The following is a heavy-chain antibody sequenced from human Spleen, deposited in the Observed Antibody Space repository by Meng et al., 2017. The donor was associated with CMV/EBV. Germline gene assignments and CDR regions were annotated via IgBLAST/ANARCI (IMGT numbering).Heavy chain of an antibody. CDR1: GYTFTSYG. V-gene: IGHV1-18*01. Sequence: QAELVQVGAEVKKPGASVKVSCKASGYTFTSYGISWVRQAPGQGLEWMGWISAYNGNTNYAQKLQGRVTMTTDTSTSTAYMELRSLRSDDTAVYYCARDRLTGTTSTFNYWGQGTLVTVSS. D-gene: IGHD1-7*01. CDR3: ARDRLTGTTSTFNY. J-gene: IGHJ4*02. CDR2: ISAYNGNT.